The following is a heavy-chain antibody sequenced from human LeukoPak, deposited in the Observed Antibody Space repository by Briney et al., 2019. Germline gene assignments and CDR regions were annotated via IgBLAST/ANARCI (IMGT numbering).Heavy chain of an antibody. CDR3: ARSTPYYYDSSGLDAFDI. J-gene: IGHJ3*02. D-gene: IGHD3-22*01. Sequence: GGSLRLSCAASGFTVSSNYMSWVRQAPGKGLEWVSVTYSGGSTYYADSVKGRFTISRDNSKNTLYLQMNSLRAEDTAVYYCARSTPYYYDSSGLDAFDIWGQGTMVTVSS. CDR2: TYSGGST. V-gene: IGHV3-53*01. CDR1: GFTVSSNY.